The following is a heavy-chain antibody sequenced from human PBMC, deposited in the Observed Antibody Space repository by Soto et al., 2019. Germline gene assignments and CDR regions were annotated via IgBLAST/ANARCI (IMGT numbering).Heavy chain of an antibody. J-gene: IGHJ3*02. CDR3: SRRRGRGYSSSWYPGDAFDI. V-gene: IGHV5-51*01. Sequence: GESLKISCKGSGYSFTSYWIGWVRQMPGKGLEWMGIIYPGDSDTRYSPYFQGQVTISADKSISTAYLQWSSLKASDTAMYYCSRRRGRGYSSSWYPGDAFDIWGQGTMVTVSS. CDR2: IYPGDSDT. CDR1: GYSFTSYW. D-gene: IGHD6-13*01.